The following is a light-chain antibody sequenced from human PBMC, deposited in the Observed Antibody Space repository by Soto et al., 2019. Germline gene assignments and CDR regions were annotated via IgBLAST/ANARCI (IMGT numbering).Light chain of an antibody. CDR2: AAS. J-gene: IGKJ2*01. Sequence: DIQMTQSPSSLSASVGDRVTITCRASESISTSLNWYQQKPGKAPKLLVYAASSLQSGVPSRFXVRGSGTDFTLSISSLQPEDFATYYCQQSFSIPPMYTFGQGTRLEIK. CDR1: ESISTS. V-gene: IGKV1-39*01. CDR3: QQSFSIPPMYT.